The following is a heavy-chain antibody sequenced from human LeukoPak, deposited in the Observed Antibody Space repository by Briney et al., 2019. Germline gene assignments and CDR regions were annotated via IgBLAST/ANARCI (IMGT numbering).Heavy chain of an antibody. Sequence: PGGSLRRSCAASGFTFSSYSMNWVRQAPGKGLEWVSYISSSGNTIDYADSVKGRFTISRDNAKNSLYLQMVSLRAEDTAVYYCARLRGYSYGYGDYWGQGTLVTVSS. CDR1: GFTFSSYS. CDR3: ARLRGYSYGYGDY. D-gene: IGHD5-18*01. CDR2: ISSSGNTI. V-gene: IGHV3-48*04. J-gene: IGHJ4*02.